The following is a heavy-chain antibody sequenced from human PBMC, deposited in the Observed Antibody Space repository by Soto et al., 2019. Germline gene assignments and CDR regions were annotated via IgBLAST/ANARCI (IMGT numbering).Heavy chain of an antibody. Sequence: QVQLQESGPGLVKPSGTLSLTCTVSGASISSTSSGDWWSWVRQPPGKGLEWIGEIHHSGSTNYNPALKSRVTMSVDKTKNQFSLRLSSVTAADTAVYYCAKMVGATLVDYWGQGTPVTVS. CDR3: AKMVGATLVDY. CDR1: GASISSTSSGDW. J-gene: IGHJ4*02. V-gene: IGHV4-4*02. CDR2: IHHSGST. D-gene: IGHD1-26*01.